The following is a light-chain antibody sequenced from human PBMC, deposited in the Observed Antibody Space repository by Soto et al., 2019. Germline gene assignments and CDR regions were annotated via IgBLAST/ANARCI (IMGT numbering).Light chain of an antibody. CDR2: EDS. Sequence: QSVLTQPASVSGSPGQSITISCTGTSSDVGSYHLVSWYQQHPGKAPKVIIYEDSKRPSGVSNRFSRSKSGNTASLTISGLQAEDEADYYCCSYVGSVVFGGGTKLTVL. V-gene: IGLV2-23*01. CDR1: SSDVGSYHL. CDR3: CSYVGSVV. J-gene: IGLJ2*01.